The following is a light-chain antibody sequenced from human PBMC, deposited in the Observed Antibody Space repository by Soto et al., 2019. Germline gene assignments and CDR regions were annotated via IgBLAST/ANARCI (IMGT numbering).Light chain of an antibody. CDR3: MQTLATPLT. V-gene: IGKV2-28*01. J-gene: IGKJ4*01. CDR2: FGS. CDR1: RSLYSGGTNC. Sequence: DIVMTQSPLSLPVTPGEPASISCRSSRSLYSGGTNCLDWYLQKPGQPPQLLIYFGSTRASGVPDRFSGSGSGTDFTLEISRVEAEDLGVYDCMQTLATPLTVGGGTKVEI.